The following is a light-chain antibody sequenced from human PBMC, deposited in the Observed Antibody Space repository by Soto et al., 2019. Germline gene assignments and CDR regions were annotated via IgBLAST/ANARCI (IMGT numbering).Light chain of an antibody. CDR3: QESYSTPMYT. CDR1: QRINSY. Sequence: DIQMTQSPSSLSASVGDRVTITCRASQRINSYLNWYQQKPEKAPKLLIYAASSLQSGVPSRFRGSGSGTDFTLTISSLQPEDFATYYCQESYSTPMYTFGQGTKLEI. V-gene: IGKV1-39*01. CDR2: AAS. J-gene: IGKJ2*01.